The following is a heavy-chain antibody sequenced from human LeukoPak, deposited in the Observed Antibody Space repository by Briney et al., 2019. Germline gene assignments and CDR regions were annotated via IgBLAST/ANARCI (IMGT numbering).Heavy chain of an antibody. J-gene: IGHJ4*02. CDR2: IYYSGST. Sequence: SETLSLTCTVSGGSISSGGYYWSWIRQHPGKGLEWIGYIYYSGSTYYNPSLKSRVTISVDTSKNQFSLKLSSVTAADTAVYYCARACYYDSSGYYSYYFDYWGQGTLVTVSS. CDR3: ARACYYDSSGYYSYYFDY. D-gene: IGHD3-22*01. CDR1: GGSISSGGYY. V-gene: IGHV4-31*03.